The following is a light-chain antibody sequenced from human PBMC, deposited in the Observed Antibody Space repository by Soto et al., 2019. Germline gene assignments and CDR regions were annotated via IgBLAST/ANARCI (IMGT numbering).Light chain of an antibody. CDR3: SSYAGYDNFVV. CDR1: SSDVGGYDS. Sequence: QSALTQPPSASGSPGQSVTISCTGTSSDVGGYDSVSWYQQTPGEAPKFIIYEVTKRPSGVPDRFSASKSGNTASLTVSGLQDEDEAVYYCSSYAGYDNFVVFGGGTKLTVL. J-gene: IGLJ2*01. CDR2: EVT. V-gene: IGLV2-8*01.